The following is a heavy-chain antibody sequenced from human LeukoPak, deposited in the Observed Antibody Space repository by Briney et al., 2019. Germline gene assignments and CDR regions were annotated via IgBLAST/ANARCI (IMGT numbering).Heavy chain of an antibody. Sequence: SETLSLTCTVSGGSISSYYWSWIRQPPGKGLEWIGYVYSSGSTNYNPSLKSRVTISVGTSKNHFSLNLSSVTAADTAVYYCARHGDYYCRSTSCFDYWGQGTLVTVSS. CDR3: ARHGDYYCRSTSCFDY. D-gene: IGHD2-2*01. V-gene: IGHV4-59*08. J-gene: IGHJ4*02. CDR1: GGSISSYY. CDR2: VYSSGST.